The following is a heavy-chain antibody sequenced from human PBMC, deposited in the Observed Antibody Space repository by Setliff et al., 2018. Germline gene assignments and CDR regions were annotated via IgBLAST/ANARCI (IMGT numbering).Heavy chain of an antibody. CDR2: INHSGIT. CDR1: GGSFSGYY. CDR3: ARTYCSDTSCYDYYYYMDV. V-gene: IGHV4-34*01. J-gene: IGHJ6*03. D-gene: IGHD2-2*01. Sequence: SETLSLTCAVYGGSFSGYYWSWIRQPPGKGLEWIGEINHSGITNYNPSLKSRVTMSVDTSKNQFSLKLNSLTAADTAVYYCARTYCSDTSCYDYYYYMDVWGKGTTVTVSS.